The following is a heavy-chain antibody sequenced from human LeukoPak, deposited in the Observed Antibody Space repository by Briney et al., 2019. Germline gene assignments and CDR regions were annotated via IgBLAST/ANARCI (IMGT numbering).Heavy chain of an antibody. Sequence: GGSLRLSCAASGFTFSSYAMSWVRQAPGKGLEWVSAISGSGGSTYYADSVKGRFTISRDNSKNTLYLQMNSLRAEDTAVYYCAKDQYAFGGVIALSLDYWGQGTLVTVSS. J-gene: IGHJ4*02. CDR2: ISGSGGST. CDR3: AKDQYAFGGVIALSLDY. V-gene: IGHV3-23*01. CDR1: GFTFSSYA. D-gene: IGHD3-16*02.